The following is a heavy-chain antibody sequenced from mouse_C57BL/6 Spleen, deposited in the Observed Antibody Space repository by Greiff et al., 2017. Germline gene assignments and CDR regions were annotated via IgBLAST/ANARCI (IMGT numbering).Heavy chain of an antibody. Sequence: EVKVVESGGGLVQPKGSLKLSCAASGFSFNTYAMNWVRQAPGKGLEWVARIRSKSNNYATYYADSVKDRFTISRDDSESMLYLQMNNLKTEDTAMYYCVRQGGTTAGFAYWGQGTLVTVSA. D-gene: IGHD1-2*01. CDR3: VRQGGTTAGFAY. J-gene: IGHJ3*01. CDR1: GFSFNTYA. V-gene: IGHV10-1*01. CDR2: IRSKSNNYAT.